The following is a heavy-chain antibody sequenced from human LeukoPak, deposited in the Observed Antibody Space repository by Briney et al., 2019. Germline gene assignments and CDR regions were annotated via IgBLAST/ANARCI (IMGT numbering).Heavy chain of an antibody. J-gene: IGHJ6*03. CDR2: IWYDGSNK. Sequence: GGSLRLSCAASGFTFSSYGMHWVRQAPGKGLDWVAVIWYDGSNKYYADSVKGRFTISRDNSKNTLYLQMNSLRAEDTAVYYCARGSGPYYYYMDVWGKGTTVTVSS. CDR3: ARGSGPYYYYMDV. D-gene: IGHD6-25*01. V-gene: IGHV3-33*01. CDR1: GFTFSSYG.